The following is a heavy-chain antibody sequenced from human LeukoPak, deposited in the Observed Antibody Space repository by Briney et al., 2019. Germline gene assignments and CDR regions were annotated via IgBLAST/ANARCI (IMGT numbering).Heavy chain of an antibody. CDR2: IRSNSDGGTI. D-gene: IGHD3-22*01. CDR3: ATDFYDST. J-gene: IGHJ5*02. Sequence: GGSLRLSCATSGFTFSNAWMNWVRQAPGKGLEWVGRIRSNSDGGTIDYAAPVKGRFTLSRDDSKTTLYLQMNSLQTEDTAVYYCATDFYDSTWGQGTLVTVS. CDR1: GFTFSNAW. V-gene: IGHV3-15*07.